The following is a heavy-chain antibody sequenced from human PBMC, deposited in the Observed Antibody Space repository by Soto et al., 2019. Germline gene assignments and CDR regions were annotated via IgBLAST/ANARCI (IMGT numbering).Heavy chain of an antibody. V-gene: IGHV4-30-2*01. CDR1: GGSIXSGNFS. D-gene: IGHD7-27*01. Sequence: SETLSLTCTFSGGSIXSGNFSWSWIRQTPGKGLEWIGYIYHSGSTYYNPSLKSRVTISVDRSKNQFSLKLSSVTAADTAVYYCARVPGPWGQGTLVTVSS. CDR2: IYHSGST. CDR3: ARVPGP. J-gene: IGHJ5*02.